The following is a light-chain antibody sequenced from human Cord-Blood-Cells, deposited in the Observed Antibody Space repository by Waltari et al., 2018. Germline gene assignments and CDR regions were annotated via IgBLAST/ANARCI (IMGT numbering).Light chain of an antibody. CDR2: DAS. CDR1: QSISSY. J-gene: IGKJ3*01. CDR3: QQSYSTPFT. Sequence: QMTQSPSSLSASGVDIVTNTCPASQSISSYLTWYQQKPGKAPKVLIYDASSLQSGVPSRFSGSGSGTDFTLNISSLQPEDFATYYCQQSYSTPFTFGPGTKVDIK. V-gene: IGKV1-39*01.